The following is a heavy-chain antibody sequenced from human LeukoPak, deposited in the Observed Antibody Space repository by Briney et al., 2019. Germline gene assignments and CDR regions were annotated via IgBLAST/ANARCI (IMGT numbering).Heavy chain of an antibody. J-gene: IGHJ4*02. CDR3: ARAKGCSSTSCFPYVGWKDY. CDR2: ISSSSSYI. Sequence: GGSLRLSCAASGFTFSSYSMNWVRQAPGKGLEWVSSISSSSSYIYYADSVKGRFTISRDNAKNSLYLQMNSPRAEDTAVYYCARAKGCSSTSCFPYVGWKDYWGQGTLVTVSS. D-gene: IGHD2-2*01. CDR1: GFTFSSYS. V-gene: IGHV3-21*01.